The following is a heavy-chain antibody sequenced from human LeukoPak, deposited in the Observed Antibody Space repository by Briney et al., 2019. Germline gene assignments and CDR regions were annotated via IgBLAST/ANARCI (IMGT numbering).Heavy chain of an antibody. CDR1: GGTFSSYT. J-gene: IGHJ4*02. Sequence: ASVKVPCKASGGTFSSYTISWVRQAPGQGLEWMGRIIPILGIANYAQKFQGRVTITADKSTSTAYMELSSLRSEDTAVYYCAILREDCSSTSCLDYWGQGTLVTVSS. CDR2: IIPILGIA. V-gene: IGHV1-69*02. CDR3: AILREDCSSTSCLDY. D-gene: IGHD2-2*01.